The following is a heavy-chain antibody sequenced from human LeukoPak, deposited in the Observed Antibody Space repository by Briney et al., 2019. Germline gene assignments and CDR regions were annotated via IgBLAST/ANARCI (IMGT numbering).Heavy chain of an antibody. V-gene: IGHV4-39*01. D-gene: IGHD6-13*01. J-gene: IGHJ4*02. CDR3: ARRSQTTAGRGIDY. CDR1: GGSISSSSSYF. CDR2: MSNSGST. Sequence: PSETLSLTCTVSGGSISSSSSYFWAWIRQPPGKGLEWIGTMSNSGSTHYNPSLKSRVTISGDTSKNQYSLKLSSVTAADTAVFYCARRSQTTAGRGIDYWGQGTLVTVSS.